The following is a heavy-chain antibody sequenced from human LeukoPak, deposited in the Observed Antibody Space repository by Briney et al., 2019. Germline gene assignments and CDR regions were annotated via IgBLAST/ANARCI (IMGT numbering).Heavy chain of an antibody. CDR1: GFTFSNYG. D-gene: IGHD3-22*01. Sequence: PGGSLTLSCAASGFTFSNYGMHWVRQAPGKGLEWVTFIRYDGSNKYYADSVKGRFTISRDNSKNSLYLKMNSLRAEDTAVYYCARAHYYDSSGLDFWGQGTLVTVSS. V-gene: IGHV3-30*02. CDR2: IRYDGSNK. J-gene: IGHJ4*02. CDR3: ARAHYYDSSGLDF.